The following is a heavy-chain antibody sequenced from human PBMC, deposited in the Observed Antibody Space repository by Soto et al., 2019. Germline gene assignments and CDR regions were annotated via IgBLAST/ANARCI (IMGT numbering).Heavy chain of an antibody. Sequence: QVQLVQSGAEVKKPGASVKVSCKASGYTFTHYGITWVRQAPGQGLEWMGWINSFSGDTNYPQKLQGRLTMTTDTSTNTVYMELRNLRSDDMAVYYCARDLHSGGKYWYFDIWGRGTLVTVSS. D-gene: IGHD2-15*01. CDR2: INSFSGDT. CDR1: GYTFTHYG. J-gene: IGHJ2*01. CDR3: ARDLHSGGKYWYFDI. V-gene: IGHV1-18*03.